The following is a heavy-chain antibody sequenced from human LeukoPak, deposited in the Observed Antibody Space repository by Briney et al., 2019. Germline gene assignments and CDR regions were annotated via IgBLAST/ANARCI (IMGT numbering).Heavy chain of an antibody. CDR3: VRERGATVDY. Sequence: GASVKVFCKASGYTFSGYYIHWVRQAPGQGLEWMGWINFNSGDTNYAQKFQGRVTVTRDTSISTTYMELSSLRADDTAIYHCVRERGATVDYWGQGTLVTVSS. CDR1: GYTFSGYY. CDR2: INFNSGDT. D-gene: IGHD1-26*01. V-gene: IGHV1-2*02. J-gene: IGHJ4*02.